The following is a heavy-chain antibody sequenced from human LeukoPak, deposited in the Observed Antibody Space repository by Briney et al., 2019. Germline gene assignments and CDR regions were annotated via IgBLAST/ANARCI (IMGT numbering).Heavy chain of an antibody. V-gene: IGHV4-4*07. Sequence: SETLSLTCTVSGGSISSYYWSWIRQPAGKGLEWIGRIYTSGSTNYNPSLKSRVTISVDTSKNQFSLKLSSVTAADTAVYYCARVPSGSDVSPSSLEYFQHWGQGTLVTVSS. CDR2: IYTSGST. J-gene: IGHJ1*01. CDR3: ARVPSGSDVSPSSLEYFQH. D-gene: IGHD1-26*01. CDR1: GGSISSYY.